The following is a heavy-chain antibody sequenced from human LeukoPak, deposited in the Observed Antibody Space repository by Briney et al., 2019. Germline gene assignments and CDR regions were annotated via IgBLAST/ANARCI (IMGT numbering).Heavy chain of an antibody. CDR3: AKDSWYCSSTSCYSLNAFDI. J-gene: IGHJ3*02. Sequence: GGSLRLSCAASGFTFSSYAMSWVRQAPGKGLEWVSAISGSGGSTYYADSVKGRFTISIDNSKKTLYLQMNSLRAEDTAVYYCAKDSWYCSSTSCYSLNAFDIWGQGTMVTVSS. V-gene: IGHV3-23*01. CDR2: ISGSGGST. D-gene: IGHD2-2*02. CDR1: GFTFSSYA.